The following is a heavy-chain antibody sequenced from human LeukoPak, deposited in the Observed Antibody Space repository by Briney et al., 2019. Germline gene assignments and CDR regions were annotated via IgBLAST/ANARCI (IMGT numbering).Heavy chain of an antibody. J-gene: IGHJ4*02. Sequence: ASVKVSCKVSGYTLTELSMHWVRQAPGQGLEWMGRIIPILGIANYAQKFQGRVTITADKSTSTAYMELSSLRSEDTAVYYCARESQYSSGWYHYWGQGTLVTVSS. CDR1: GYTLTELS. CDR2: IIPILGIA. CDR3: ARESQYSSGWYHY. D-gene: IGHD6-19*01. V-gene: IGHV1-69*04.